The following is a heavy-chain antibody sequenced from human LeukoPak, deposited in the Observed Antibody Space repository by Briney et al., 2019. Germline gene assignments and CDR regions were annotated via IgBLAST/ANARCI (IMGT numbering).Heavy chain of an antibody. CDR2: IYYSGDT. CDR3: ARPINSGWYGGFDY. Sequence: PSETLSLTCTVSGGSISSYYWSCIRQPPRKGLECIGYIYYSGDTNYNPSLKSRVTISVDTSKNQFSLKLCSVTAADTAVYYCARPINSGWYGGFDYWGQGTLVTVSS. D-gene: IGHD6-19*01. V-gene: IGHV4-59*08. J-gene: IGHJ4*02. CDR1: GGSISSYY.